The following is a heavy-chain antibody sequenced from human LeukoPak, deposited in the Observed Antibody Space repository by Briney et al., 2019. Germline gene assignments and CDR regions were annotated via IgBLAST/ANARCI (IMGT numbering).Heavy chain of an antibody. Sequence: PSETLSLTCIVSGYSITSGYYWGWIRQPPGKGLEWIGSIYHSGDTYYNPSLKSRVTISVDTSKNQFSLKLDSVTAADTAVYYCAKGTSNGWYYFDYWGQGTLVTVSS. J-gene: IGHJ4*02. V-gene: IGHV4-38-2*02. CDR1: GYSITSGYY. D-gene: IGHD6-19*01. CDR2: IYHSGDT. CDR3: AKGTSNGWYYFDY.